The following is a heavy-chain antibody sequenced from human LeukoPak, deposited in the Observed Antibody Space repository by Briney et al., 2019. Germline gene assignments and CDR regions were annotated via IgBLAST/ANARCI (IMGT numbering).Heavy chain of an antibody. D-gene: IGHD6-6*01. V-gene: IGHV4-59*12. J-gene: IGHJ6*02. CDR2: IYYSGST. CDR1: GGSISSYY. Sequence: PSETLSLTCTVSGGSISSYYWSWIRQPPGKGLEWIGYIYYSGSTNYNPSLKSRVTISVDTSKNQFSLKLSSVTAADTAVYYCARGSIAAHYGMDVWGQGTTVTVSS. CDR3: ARGSIAAHYGMDV.